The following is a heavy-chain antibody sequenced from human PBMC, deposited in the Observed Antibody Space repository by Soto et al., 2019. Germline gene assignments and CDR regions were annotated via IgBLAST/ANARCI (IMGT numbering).Heavy chain of an antibody. CDR2: ISYDGSNK. J-gene: IGHJ3*02. CDR3: AKDQGAWGAAAFDI. V-gene: IGHV3-30*18. CDR1: GFTFSSYG. D-gene: IGHD1-26*01. Sequence: GGSLRLSCAASGFTFSSYGMHWVRQAPGKGLEWVAVISYDGSNKYYADSVKGRFTISRDNSKNTLYLQMNSLRAEDTAVYYCAKDQGAWGAAAFDIWGQGTMVTVSS.